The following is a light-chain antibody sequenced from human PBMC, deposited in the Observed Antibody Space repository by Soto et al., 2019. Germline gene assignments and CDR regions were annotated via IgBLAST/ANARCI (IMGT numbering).Light chain of an antibody. CDR3: QQSYSTLMYT. Sequence: DIQMTQSPSSLSASVGGRFTITCRASQSISSYLNWYQQKPGKAPKLLIYAASSLQSGVPSRFSGSGSGTDFTLTISSLQPEDFATYYCQQSYSTLMYTFGQGT. V-gene: IGKV1-39*01. J-gene: IGKJ2*01. CDR1: QSISSY. CDR2: AAS.